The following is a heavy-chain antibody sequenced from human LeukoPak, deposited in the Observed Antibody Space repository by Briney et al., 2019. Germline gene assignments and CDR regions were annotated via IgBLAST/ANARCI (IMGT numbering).Heavy chain of an antibody. Sequence: SGGSLRLSCAASGFTFSTYEMKWVRQAPGKGLEWVSYITGSGSPIYHADFVKGRFTISRDNAKSSLSLQMNSLRADDTAIYFCVTHSSSADYWGQGTLVTVSS. CDR3: VTHSSSADY. V-gene: IGHV3-48*03. CDR2: ITGSGSPI. CDR1: GFTFSTYE. J-gene: IGHJ4*02. D-gene: IGHD6-6*01.